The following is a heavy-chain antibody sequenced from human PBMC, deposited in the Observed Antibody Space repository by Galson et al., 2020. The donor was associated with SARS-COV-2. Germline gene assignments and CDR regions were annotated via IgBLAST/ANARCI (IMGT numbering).Heavy chain of an antibody. CDR2: FDPEHGET. V-gene: IGHV1-24*01. D-gene: IGHD2-21*01. CDR1: GYTLTELS. CDR3: PTGSPLVVPNWFDP. Sequence: ASVTVSCKVSGYTLTELSMHWVRQAPGTGLEWMGGFDPEHGETIYAQKFQGRVTMTEDTSTDIAYMERSSLRSEDTAVYYCPTGSPLVVPNWFDPWGQGTLVTVSS. J-gene: IGHJ5*02.